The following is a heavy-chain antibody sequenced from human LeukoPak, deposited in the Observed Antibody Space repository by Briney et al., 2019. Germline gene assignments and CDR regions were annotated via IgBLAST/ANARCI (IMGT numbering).Heavy chain of an antibody. D-gene: IGHD6-19*01. Sequence: SETLSLTCTVSGYSISSGYYWGWIRQPPGKGLEWIGSIYHSGSTYYNPSLKSRVTISVDTSKNQFSLNLSSVTPADTAVYYCARGIYSSGWYWLDPWGQGILVTVSS. CDR1: GYSISSGYY. CDR3: ARGIYSSGWYWLDP. V-gene: IGHV4-38-2*02. J-gene: IGHJ5*02. CDR2: IYHSGST.